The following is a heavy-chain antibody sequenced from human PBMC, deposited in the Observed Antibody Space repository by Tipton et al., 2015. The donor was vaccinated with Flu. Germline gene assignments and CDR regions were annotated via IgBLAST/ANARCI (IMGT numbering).Heavy chain of an antibody. J-gene: IGHJ6*02. CDR2: IYYSGST. Sequence: LRLSCTVSGGSISSGGYYWSWLRQHPGKGLEWIGYIYYSGSTYYNPSLKSRVTISVDTSKNQFSLKLSSVTAADTAVYYCARDRRGPYRGVWGQGTTVTVSS. CDR3: ARDRRGPYRGV. D-gene: IGHD1-26*01. V-gene: IGHV4-31*03. CDR1: GGSISSGGYY.